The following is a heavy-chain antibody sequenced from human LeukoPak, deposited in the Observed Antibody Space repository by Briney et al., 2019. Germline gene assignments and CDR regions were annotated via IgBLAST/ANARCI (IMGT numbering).Heavy chain of an antibody. V-gene: IGHV3-30*18. CDR2: ISYVGSNT. Sequence: PGGSLRLSCAPSGFTFSSYGMHWVRQAPGKGLEWVAVISYVGSNTYYADSVKGRFTISRDNSKNTLYLQMNSLRAEDTAVYYCAKDPVYDFWDYYFDYWGQGTLVTVSS. D-gene: IGHD3-3*01. CDR3: AKDPVYDFWDYYFDY. CDR1: GFTFSSYG. J-gene: IGHJ4*02.